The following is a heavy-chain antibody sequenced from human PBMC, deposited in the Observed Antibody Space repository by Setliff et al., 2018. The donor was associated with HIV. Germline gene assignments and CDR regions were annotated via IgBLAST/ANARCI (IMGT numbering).Heavy chain of an antibody. V-gene: IGHV3-48*01. J-gene: IGHJ4*02. CDR3: TRMIPPRSNRFSSGWFDY. D-gene: IGHD6-19*01. CDR2: ISRSSGTI. CDR1: GFSFSYAW. Sequence: GGSLRLSCAASGFSFSYAWMNWVRQAPGKGLEWVSYISRSSGTIYYADSMKGRFTISRDKAGNSLYPQMNNVRAEDTAVYYCTRMIPPRSNRFSSGWFDYWGQGTVVTVSS.